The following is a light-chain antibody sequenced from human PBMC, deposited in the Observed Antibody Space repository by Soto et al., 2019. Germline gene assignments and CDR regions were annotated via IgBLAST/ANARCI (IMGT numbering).Light chain of an antibody. V-gene: IGKV1-39*01. J-gene: IGKJ1*01. CDR3: QQSYSTLWT. Sequence: DLQMTHSPSSLSASVGDRVTITCRASQSISSYLNWYQQKPGKAPKLLIYAASSLQSGVPSRFSGSGSGTDFTLTISSLQPEDFATYYCQQSYSTLWTFGQGTKVDI. CDR1: QSISSY. CDR2: AAS.